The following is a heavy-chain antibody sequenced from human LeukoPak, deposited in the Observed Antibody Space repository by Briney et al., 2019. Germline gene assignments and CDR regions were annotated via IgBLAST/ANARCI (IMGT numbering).Heavy chain of an antibody. CDR2: IYSSGST. V-gene: IGHV4-59*01. J-gene: IGHJ4*02. CDR3: ARSMVRGVFDY. CDR1: GGSISSYY. Sequence: SETLSLTCTVSGGSISSYYWSWIRQPPGKGLEWIGCIYSSGSTNYNPSLKSRVTISVDTSKNQFSLKLSSVTAADTAVYYCARSMVRGVFDYWGQGTLVTVSS. D-gene: IGHD3-10*01.